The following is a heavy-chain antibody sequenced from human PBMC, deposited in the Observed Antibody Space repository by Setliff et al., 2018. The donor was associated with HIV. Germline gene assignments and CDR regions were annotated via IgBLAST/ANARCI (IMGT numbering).Heavy chain of an antibody. D-gene: IGHD3-22*01. CDR2: IYNSGST. V-gene: IGHV4-31*03. J-gene: IGHJ3*02. CDR3: ARLTYYYDTSGPAAAFDI. CDR1: GGSISSGGFY. Sequence: TLSLTCNVSGGSISSGGFYWNWIRQHPGKGLEWIGYIYNSGSTYYSSSLQSRLTISVDTSKNQLSLKLTSVTAADPAVYYCARLTYYYDTSGPAAAFDIWGQGTMVTVSS.